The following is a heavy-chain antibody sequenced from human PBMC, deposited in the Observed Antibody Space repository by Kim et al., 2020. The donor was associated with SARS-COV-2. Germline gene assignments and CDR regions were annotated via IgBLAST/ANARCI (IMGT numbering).Heavy chain of an antibody. CDR2: IWYDGSNK. Sequence: GGSLRLSCAASGFTFSSYGMHWVRQAPGKGLECVAVIWYDGSNKYYADSVKGRFTISRDNSKNTLYLQMNSLRAEDTAVYYCAKGVSGTRGYSYAYYFDYWGQGTLVTVSS. CDR1: GFTFSSYG. CDR3: AKGVSGTRGYSYAYYFDY. J-gene: IGHJ4*02. V-gene: IGHV3-33*06. D-gene: IGHD5-18*01.